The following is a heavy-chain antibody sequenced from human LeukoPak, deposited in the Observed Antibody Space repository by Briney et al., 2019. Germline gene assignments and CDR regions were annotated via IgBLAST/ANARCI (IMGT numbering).Heavy chain of an antibody. CDR2: INSDGSST. V-gene: IGHV3-74*01. CDR1: GFTFSSYE. CDR3: ARYSGSYYYWYYYYYMDV. J-gene: IGHJ6*03. Sequence: QPGGSLRLSCAASGFTFSSYEMNWVRQAPGKGLEWVSRINSDGSSTSYADSAKGRFTISRDNAKNTLYLQMNSLRAEDTAVYYCARYSGSYYYWYYYYYMDVWGKGTTVTVSS. D-gene: IGHD1-26*01.